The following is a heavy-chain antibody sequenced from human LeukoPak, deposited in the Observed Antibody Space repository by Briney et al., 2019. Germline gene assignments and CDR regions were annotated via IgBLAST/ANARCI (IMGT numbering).Heavy chain of an antibody. D-gene: IGHD4-4*01. CDR3: ARKNSNYEYWYFDL. V-gene: IGHV3-21*01. CDR1: GFTFSSYA. CDR2: ISSSSSYI. Sequence: GGSLRLSCAASGFTFSSYAMSWVRQAPGKGLEWVSSISSSSSYIYYADSVKGRFTISRDNAKNSLYLQMNSLRAEDTAVYYCARKNSNYEYWYFDLWGRGTLVTVSS. J-gene: IGHJ2*01.